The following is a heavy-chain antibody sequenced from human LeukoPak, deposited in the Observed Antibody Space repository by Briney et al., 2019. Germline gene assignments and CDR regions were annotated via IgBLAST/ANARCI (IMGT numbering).Heavy chain of an antibody. D-gene: IGHD3-22*01. V-gene: IGHV3-48*04. J-gene: IGHJ6*03. CDR1: GFTFSSYS. Sequence: PGGSLRLSCAASGFTFSSYSMNWARQAPGKGLEWVSYISSSSSTIYYADSVKGRFTISGDNAKNSLYLQMNSLRAEDTAVYYCARDLRFSDSSGYYYYYYYMDVWGKGTTVTVSS. CDR2: ISSSSSTI. CDR3: ARDLRFSDSSGYYYYYYYMDV.